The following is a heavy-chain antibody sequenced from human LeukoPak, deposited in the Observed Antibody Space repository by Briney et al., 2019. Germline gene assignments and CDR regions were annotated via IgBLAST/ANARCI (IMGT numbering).Heavy chain of an antibody. CDR1: GFTFSNYG. V-gene: IGHV3-30*02. D-gene: IGHD3-16*01. CDR2: IRYDGSNK. CDR3: TRGLRADFEY. J-gene: IGHJ4*02. Sequence: GGSLRLSCAASGFTFSNYGMHWVRQAPGKGLEWVAFIRYDGSNKYYADSVKGRFTIYRDNAKNSLYLQMNSLRAEDTAVYYCTRGLRADFEYWGQGTLVTVSS.